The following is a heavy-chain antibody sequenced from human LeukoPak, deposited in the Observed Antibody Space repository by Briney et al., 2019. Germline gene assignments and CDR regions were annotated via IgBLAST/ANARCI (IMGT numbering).Heavy chain of an antibody. D-gene: IGHD6-6*01. CDR1: GGSISTYY. V-gene: IGHV4-59*01. J-gene: IGHJ4*02. Sequence: SETLSLTCTVSGGSISTYYWRWVRQPPGKGLEWLGYIFYTGSTNYNPSLKSRVTMSIDTSKNQFSLKLSSVTAADTAVYYCTRTYSSSSIDYWGQGALVTVSS. CDR3: TRTYSSSSIDY. CDR2: IFYTGST.